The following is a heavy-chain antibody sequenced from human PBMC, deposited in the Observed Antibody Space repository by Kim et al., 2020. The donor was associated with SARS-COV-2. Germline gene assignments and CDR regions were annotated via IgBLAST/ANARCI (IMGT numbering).Heavy chain of an antibody. V-gene: IGHV3-33*01. J-gene: IGHJ6*02. CDR1: GFTFSSYG. Sequence: GGSLRLSCAASGFTFSSYGMHWVRQAPGKGLEWVAVIWYDGSNKYYADSVKGRFTISRDNSKNTLYLQMNSLRAEDTAVYYCARDPYVVVTAPYGTDVWGQGTTVTVSS. CDR2: IWYDGSNK. D-gene: IGHD2-21*02. CDR3: ARDPYVVVTAPYGTDV.